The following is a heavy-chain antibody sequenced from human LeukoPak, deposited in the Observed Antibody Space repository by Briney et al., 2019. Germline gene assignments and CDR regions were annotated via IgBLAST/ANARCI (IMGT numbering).Heavy chain of an antibody. CDR3: ARPYCSSTSCWDSAFDI. CDR1: GGSFSGYY. V-gene: IGHV4-34*01. CDR2: INHSGST. D-gene: IGHD2-2*01. Sequence: SETLSLTCAVYGGSFSGYYWSWIRQPPGKGLEWIGEINHSGSTNYNPSLKSRVTLSVDTSKNQFSLKLSSVTAADTAVYYCARPYCSSTSCWDSAFDIWGQGTMVTVSS. J-gene: IGHJ3*02.